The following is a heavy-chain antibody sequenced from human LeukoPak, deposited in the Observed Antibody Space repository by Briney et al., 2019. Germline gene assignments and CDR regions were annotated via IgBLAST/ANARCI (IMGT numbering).Heavy chain of an antibody. Sequence: SEPLSLTCTVSGDSISSYYWSWIRQPPGKALEWIGYIYYSGSTNYNPSLKSPVTISVDTSKSQFPLKLSSVTAADTAVYYCARMYYYDSSGYAVYYFDYWGQGTLVTVSS. D-gene: IGHD3-22*01. CDR3: ARMYYYDSSGYAVYYFDY. CDR1: GDSISSYY. V-gene: IGHV4-59*13. CDR2: IYYSGST. J-gene: IGHJ4*02.